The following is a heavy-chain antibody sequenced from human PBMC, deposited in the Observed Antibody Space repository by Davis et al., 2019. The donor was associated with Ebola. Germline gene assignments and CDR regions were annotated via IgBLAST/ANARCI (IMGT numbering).Heavy chain of an antibody. CDR2: ISAYNGNT. Sequence: VSVKVSCKASGYSFKNYAISWVRQAPGQGLEWMGWISAYNGNTNYAQKVQGRVTMTTDTSTGTAYLDLRSLRSDDTAVYFCARTSIVGTTTTASDIWGQGTLVTVSS. D-gene: IGHD1-26*01. J-gene: IGHJ3*02. CDR3: ARTSIVGTTTTASDI. CDR1: GYSFKNYA. V-gene: IGHV1-18*01.